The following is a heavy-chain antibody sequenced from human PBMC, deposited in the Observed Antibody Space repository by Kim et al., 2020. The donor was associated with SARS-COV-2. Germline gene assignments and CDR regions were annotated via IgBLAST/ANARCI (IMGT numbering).Heavy chain of an antibody. CDR1: GGSFSSYF. D-gene: IGHD2-15*01. Sequence: SETLSLTCTVSGGSFSSYFWSWIRQPPGKGLEWIGEINHTGSTNYNPSLKSRVTISVDTSKNQFSLKLSSVTAADTAVYYCARKIVGIRAMDFWGQGTLVTVSS. CDR3: ARKIVGIRAMDF. V-gene: IGHV4-34*01. J-gene: IGHJ4*02. CDR2: INHTGST.